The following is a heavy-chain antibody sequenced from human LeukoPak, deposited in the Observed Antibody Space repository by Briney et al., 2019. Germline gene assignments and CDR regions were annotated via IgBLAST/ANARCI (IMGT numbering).Heavy chain of an antibody. CDR3: ARAPLVSRGMGV. Sequence: PSQTLSLTCTVSGGSISSGGYYWSWIRQHPGKGLEWIGYIYYSGSTYYNPSLKSRVTISVDTSKNQFSLKMRSVTAADTAVYYCARAPLVSRGMGVWGQGTTVTVSS. J-gene: IGHJ6*02. CDR2: IYYSGST. CDR1: GGSISSGGYY. V-gene: IGHV4-31*03. D-gene: IGHD6-6*01.